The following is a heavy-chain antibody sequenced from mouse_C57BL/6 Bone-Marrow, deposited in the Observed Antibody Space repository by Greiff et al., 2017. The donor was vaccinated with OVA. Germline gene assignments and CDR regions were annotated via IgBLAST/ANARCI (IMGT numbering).Heavy chain of an antibody. CDR3: ARYYYDYDVGYYAMDY. J-gene: IGHJ4*01. CDR1: GYTFTSYG. V-gene: IGHV1-81*01. D-gene: IGHD2-4*01. Sequence: VKLVESGAELARPGASVKLSCKASGYTFTSYGISWVKQRTGQGLEWIGEIYPRSGNTYYNEKFKGKATLTADKSSSTAYMELRSLTSEDSAVYFCARYYYDYDVGYYAMDYWGQGTSVTVSS. CDR2: IYPRSGNT.